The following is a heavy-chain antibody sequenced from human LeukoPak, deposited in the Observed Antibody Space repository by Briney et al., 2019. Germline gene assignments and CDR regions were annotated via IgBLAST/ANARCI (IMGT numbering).Heavy chain of an antibody. V-gene: IGHV4-59*12. Sequence: PSATLSLTCTVSGGSISSYYWSWIRQPPGKGLEWIGYISYSGSTNYNPSLKSRLTISLDTSKRQFSLNLNSVTVADTALYYCARDYGGGWYQIDYWGQGTLVTVSS. J-gene: IGHJ4*02. CDR1: GGSISSYY. D-gene: IGHD6-13*01. CDR3: ARDYGGGWYQIDY. CDR2: ISYSGST.